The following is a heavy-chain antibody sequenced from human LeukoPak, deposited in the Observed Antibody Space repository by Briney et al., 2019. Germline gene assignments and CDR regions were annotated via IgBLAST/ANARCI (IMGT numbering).Heavy chain of an antibody. D-gene: IGHD3-10*01. Sequence: SETLSLTCTVSGGSINNNNYFWGWIRQPPEKGLEWIASIYYSGSTYYNPSLKSRVTISVDTSKNQFSLKLSSVTAADTAVYYCARQMVRGVISWFDPWGQGTLVTVSS. V-gene: IGHV4-39*01. CDR1: GGSINNNNYF. CDR3: ARQMVRGVISWFDP. J-gene: IGHJ5*02. CDR2: IYYSGST.